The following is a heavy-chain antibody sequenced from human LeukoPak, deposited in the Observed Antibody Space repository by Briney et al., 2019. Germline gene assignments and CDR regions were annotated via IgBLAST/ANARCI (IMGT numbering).Heavy chain of an antibody. Sequence: GGSLRLSCAASGFMFSNYWMTWVRQAPGEGLEWVANIKHDGSEKNYVDSVKGRFTISRDNAKNSVYLQMNSLSGEDTAVYYCARDKVGGSMAGSNFDYWGQGALVTVSS. CDR1: GFMFSNYW. CDR3: ARDKVGGSMAGSNFDY. CDR2: IKHDGSEK. D-gene: IGHD6-19*01. J-gene: IGHJ4*02. V-gene: IGHV3-7*01.